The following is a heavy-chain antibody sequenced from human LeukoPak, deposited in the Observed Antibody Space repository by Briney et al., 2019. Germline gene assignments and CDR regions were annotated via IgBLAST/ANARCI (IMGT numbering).Heavy chain of an antibody. Sequence: GGSLRLSCAASGFTFSSYAMHWVRQAPGKGLEWGAVISYDGSNKYYADSVKGRFTISRDNSKNTLYLQMNSLRAEDTAVYYCARDLLSYDSSGSDAFDIWGQGTMVTVSS. V-gene: IGHV3-30-3*01. CDR3: ARDLLSYDSSGSDAFDI. CDR1: GFTFSSYA. J-gene: IGHJ3*02. D-gene: IGHD3-22*01. CDR2: ISYDGSNK.